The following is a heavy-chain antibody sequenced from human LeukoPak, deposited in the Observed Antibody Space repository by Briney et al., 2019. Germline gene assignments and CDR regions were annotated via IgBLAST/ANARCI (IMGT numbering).Heavy chain of an antibody. J-gene: IGHJ4*02. CDR3: ARHVNLDGYTTPLYYFDY. Sequence: SETLSLTCAVYGGSFSGYYWRWIRQPPGKGLEWIGEINHSGSTNYNPSLKSRVTISVDTSKNQFSLKLSSVTAADTAVYYCARHVNLDGYTTPLYYFDYWGQGTLVTVSS. D-gene: IGHD5-24*01. V-gene: IGHV4-34*01. CDR1: GGSFSGYY. CDR2: INHSGST.